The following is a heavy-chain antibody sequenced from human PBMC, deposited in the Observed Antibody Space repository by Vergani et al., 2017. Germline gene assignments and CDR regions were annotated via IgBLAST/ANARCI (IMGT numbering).Heavy chain of an antibody. V-gene: IGHV4-59*11. CDR2: IYYSGST. CDR3: ARENLGDEGPYYYYGMDV. CDR1: GGSLRSHY. D-gene: IGHD3-16*01. Sequence: QVQLPESGPGLVKPSETLSLTCTVSGGSLRSHYWSWIRQPPGKGLEWIGYIYYSGSTNYNPSLKSRVPISVDTSKNQFSLKLSSVTAADTAVYYWARENLGDEGPYYYYGMDVWGQGTTVTVSS. J-gene: IGHJ6*02.